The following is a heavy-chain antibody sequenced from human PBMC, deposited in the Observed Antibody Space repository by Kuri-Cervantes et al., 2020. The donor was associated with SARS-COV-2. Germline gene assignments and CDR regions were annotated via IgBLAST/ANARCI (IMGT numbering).Heavy chain of an antibody. D-gene: IGHD3-3*01. CDR2: INPDTGNA. Sequence: ASVKVSCKASGYTFTTSDINWVRQATGQGLEWMGWINPDTGNAGYAQKFQGRVTVTRDTSTSTAFMELSSLRSGDTAVYYCAITYYDLLSGYYQDKWGQGTLVTVSS. V-gene: IGHV1-8*02. CDR1: GYTFTTSD. J-gene: IGHJ4*02. CDR3: AITYYDLLSGYYQDK.